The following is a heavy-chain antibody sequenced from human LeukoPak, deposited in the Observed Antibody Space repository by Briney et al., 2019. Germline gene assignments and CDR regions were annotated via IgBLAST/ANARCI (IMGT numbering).Heavy chain of an antibody. CDR3: ARDRVGSGWPRPFYFEF. D-gene: IGHD6-19*01. Sequence: ASVKVSCKPSGYTFTGYYPHWVRQAPGQVFEWLGWINTNTGVTVYAQNFQGRVTMSRDTSISTAYMELSSLRSDDTAVYYCARDRVGSGWPRPFYFEFWGQGTLVTVSS. J-gene: IGHJ4*02. V-gene: IGHV1-2*02. CDR2: INTNTGVT. CDR1: GYTFTGYY.